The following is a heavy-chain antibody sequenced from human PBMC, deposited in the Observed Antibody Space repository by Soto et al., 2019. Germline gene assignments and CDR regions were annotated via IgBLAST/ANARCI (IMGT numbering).Heavy chain of an antibody. CDR3: AKDPPQGSSDYFDY. V-gene: IGHV3-23*01. J-gene: IGHJ4*02. Sequence: GGSLRLSCAASGFRFSNYAMSWVRQAPGKGLEWVSTISGNGASRYYADSVKGRFTVSRDNSKNTLYLQMNSLRAEDTAVYYCAKDPPQGSSDYFDYWGQGTLVTVSS. CDR2: ISGNGASR. D-gene: IGHD3-22*01. CDR1: GFRFSNYA.